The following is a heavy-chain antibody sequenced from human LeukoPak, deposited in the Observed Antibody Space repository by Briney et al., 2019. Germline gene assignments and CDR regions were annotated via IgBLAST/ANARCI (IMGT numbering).Heavy chain of an antibody. CDR2: IYSGGST. D-gene: IGHD3-10*01. CDR3: ARDRYGSGSYYLVY. Sequence: GGSLRLSCAAPGFTVSSNYMSWVRQAPGKGLEWVSVIYSGGSTYYADSVKGRFTISRDNSKNTLYLQTNSLRAEDTAVYYCARDRYGSGSYYLVYWGQGTLVTVSS. V-gene: IGHV3-66*01. J-gene: IGHJ4*02. CDR1: GFTVSSNY.